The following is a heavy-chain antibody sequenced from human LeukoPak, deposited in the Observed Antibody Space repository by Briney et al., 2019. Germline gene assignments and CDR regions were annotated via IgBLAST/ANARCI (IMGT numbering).Heavy chain of an antibody. D-gene: IGHD3-16*02. CDR3: ARRSYDYVWGSYRFGAFDI. Sequence: SETLSLTCAVYSGSFSGYYWSWIRQPPGKGLEWIGEINHSGSTNYNPSLKSRVTISVDTSKNQFSLKLSSVTAADTAVYYCARRSYDYVWGSYRFGAFDIWGQGTMVTVSS. CDR1: SGSFSGYY. V-gene: IGHV4-34*01. CDR2: INHSGST. J-gene: IGHJ3*02.